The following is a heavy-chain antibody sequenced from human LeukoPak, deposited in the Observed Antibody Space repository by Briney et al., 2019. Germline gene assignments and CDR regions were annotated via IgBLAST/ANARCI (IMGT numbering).Heavy chain of an antibody. CDR1: GFTFDDYG. J-gene: IGHJ4*02. CDR2: INWNGGST. D-gene: IGHD1-26*01. V-gene: IGHV3-20*04. Sequence: PGGSLRLSCAASGFTFDDYGMSWVRQAPGKGLEWVSGINWNGGSTGYADSVKGRFTISRDNAKNSLYLQMNSLRAEDTALYYCARVGRDSGSLYFDYWGQGTLVTVSS. CDR3: ARVGRDSGSLYFDY.